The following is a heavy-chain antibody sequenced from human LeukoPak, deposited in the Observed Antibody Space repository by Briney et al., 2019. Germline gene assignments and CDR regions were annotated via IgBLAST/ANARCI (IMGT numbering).Heavy chain of an antibody. V-gene: IGHV1-69*05. CDR1: GCTFSSYA. CDR3: ASYYDFWCGYPFHYYMDV. CDR2: IIPIFGTA. Sequence: GASVKVSCKASGCTFSSYAISWVRQAPGQGLEWMGGIIPIFGTANYAQKFQGRVTITTDESTSTAYMELSSLRSEDTAVYYCASYYDFWCGYPFHYYMDVWGKGTTVTVSS. D-gene: IGHD3-3*01. J-gene: IGHJ6*03.